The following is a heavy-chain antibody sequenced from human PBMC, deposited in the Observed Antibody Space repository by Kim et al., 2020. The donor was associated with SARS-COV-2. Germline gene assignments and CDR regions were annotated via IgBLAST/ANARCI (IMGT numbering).Heavy chain of an antibody. CDR1: GFTFSSYA. V-gene: IGHV3-30-3*01. CDR3: ASPAFSATTPPYYFXY. J-gene: IGHJ4*01. CDR2: ISYDGSNK. D-gene: IGHD4-17*01. Sequence: GGSLRLSCAASGFTFSSYAMHWVRQAPGKGLEWVAVISYDGSNKYYADSVKGRFTISRDNSKNTXYLQMNSLRAEDTAVYYCASPAFSATTPPYYFXYWG.